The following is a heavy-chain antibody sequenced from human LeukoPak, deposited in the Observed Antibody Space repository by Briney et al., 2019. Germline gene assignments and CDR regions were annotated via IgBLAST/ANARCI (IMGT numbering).Heavy chain of an antibody. Sequence: PGGSLRLSCAASGFTFSNAWMSWVRQAPGKGLEWVGRIKSKTDGGTKDYAAPVKGRFTISRDDSKNTLYLQMNSLKTEDTAVYYCTTDHYYGSGSYNYWGQGTLVTVSS. CDR1: GFTFSNAW. D-gene: IGHD3-10*01. CDR2: IKSKTDGGTK. J-gene: IGHJ4*02. V-gene: IGHV3-15*01. CDR3: TTDHYYGSGSYNY.